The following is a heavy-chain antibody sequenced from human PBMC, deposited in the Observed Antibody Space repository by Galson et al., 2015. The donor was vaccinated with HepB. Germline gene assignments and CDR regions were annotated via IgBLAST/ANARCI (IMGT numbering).Heavy chain of an antibody. CDR3: ARRYSGYEFWFDP. D-gene: IGHD5-12*01. Sequence: QSGAEVKKPGESLKISCNGSGYSFTTYWIAWVRQMPGKGLEWMEIIYPGDSDTRYSPSFQGQVTISADKSTSTAYLQWSSLKASDTAVYYCARRYSGYEFWFDPWGQGTQVIVSS. CDR2: IYPGDSDT. V-gene: IGHV5-51*03. CDR1: GYSFTTYW. J-gene: IGHJ5*02.